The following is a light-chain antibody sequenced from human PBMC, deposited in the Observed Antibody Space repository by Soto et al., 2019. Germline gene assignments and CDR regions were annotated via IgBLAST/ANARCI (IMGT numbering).Light chain of an antibody. CDR2: STN. CDR3: LLYMRSGISV. Sequence: QTVVTQEPSFSVSPGGTVTLTCGLSSGSVSTSYYHTWYQQTPGQAPRTLIYSTNTRSSGVPDRFSGSILGNKAALTITGAQADDESDYYCLLYMRSGISVFRRGTNLT. J-gene: IGLJ3*02. V-gene: IGLV8-61*01. CDR1: SGSVSTSYY.